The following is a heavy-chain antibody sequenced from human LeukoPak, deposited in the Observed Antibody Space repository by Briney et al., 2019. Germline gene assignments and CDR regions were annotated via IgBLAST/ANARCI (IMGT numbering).Heavy chain of an antibody. CDR3: AKDKDRGSYSAYFDY. J-gene: IGHJ4*02. CDR1: GFTFSSYA. Sequence: GGSLRLSCAASGFTFSSYAMSWVRQAPGKGLEWVSAISGSGGSTYYADSVKGRFAISRDNSKNTLDLQMNSLRAEDTAVYYCAKDKDRGSYSAYFDYGGQGTLVTVSS. CDR2: ISGSGGST. D-gene: IGHD1-26*01. V-gene: IGHV3-23*01.